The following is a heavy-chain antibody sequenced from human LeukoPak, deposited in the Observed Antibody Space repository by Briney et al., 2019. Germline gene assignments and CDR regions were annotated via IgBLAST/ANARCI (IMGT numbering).Heavy chain of an antibody. CDR3: ARGALPYCTNGVCYHYYYYGMDV. CDR2: IIPIFGTA. Sequence: ASVKVSCKASGGTFSSYAISWVRQAPGQGLEWMGGIIPIFGTANYAQKFQGRVMITADESTSTAYMELSSLRSEDTAVYYCARGALPYCTNGVCYHYYYYGMDVWGQGTTVTVSS. J-gene: IGHJ6*02. CDR1: GGTFSSYA. V-gene: IGHV1-69*01. D-gene: IGHD2-8*01.